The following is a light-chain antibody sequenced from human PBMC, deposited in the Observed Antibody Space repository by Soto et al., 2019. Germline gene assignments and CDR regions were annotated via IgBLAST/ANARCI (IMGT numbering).Light chain of an antibody. CDR3: QHYYSTPLT. Sequence: DIVMTQSPDSLAVSLGERATINCKSSQSVLYSSSNKNYLAWYQQKPGQPPKLLIYWASTRESGVPDRFSGRGCGTDFTLTISSLQADDVAVYYCQHYYSTPLTFGGGTKVEIK. CDR1: QSVLYSSSNKNY. CDR2: WAS. V-gene: IGKV4-1*01. J-gene: IGKJ4*01.